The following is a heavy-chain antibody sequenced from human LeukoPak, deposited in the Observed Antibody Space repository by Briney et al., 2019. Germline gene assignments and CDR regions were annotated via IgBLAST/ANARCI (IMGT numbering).Heavy chain of an antibody. V-gene: IGHV3-11*06. Sequence: GGSLRLSCAASGFSFSDYYMSWIRQAPGKGLEWVSSISSSSSYIYYADSVKGRFTISRDNAKNSLYLQMNSLRAEDTAVYYCARGLHSSGWTRVYNWFDPWGQGTLVTVSS. J-gene: IGHJ5*02. D-gene: IGHD6-19*01. CDR3: ARGLHSSGWTRVYNWFDP. CDR1: GFSFSDYY. CDR2: ISSSSSYI.